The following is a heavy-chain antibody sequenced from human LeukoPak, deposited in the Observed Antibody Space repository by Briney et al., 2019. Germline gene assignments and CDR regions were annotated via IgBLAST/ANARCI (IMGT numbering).Heavy chain of an antibody. Sequence: SETLSLTCAVYGGSFSGYYWSWIRQPPGKGLEWIGEINHSGSTNYNPSLKSRVTISVDTSKNQFSLKLSSVTAADTAVYYCARALYHTFDYWGQGTLVIVSS. CDR3: ARALYHTFDY. CDR2: INHSGST. CDR1: GGSFSGYY. V-gene: IGHV4-34*01. J-gene: IGHJ4*02. D-gene: IGHD2-2*01.